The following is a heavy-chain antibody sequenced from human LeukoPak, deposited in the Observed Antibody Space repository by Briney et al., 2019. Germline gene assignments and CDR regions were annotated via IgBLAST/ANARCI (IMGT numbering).Heavy chain of an antibody. CDR3: ARGGGVAGTPYNPYDY. D-gene: IGHD6-19*01. CDR1: GGSVSSGSYY. J-gene: IGHJ4*02. Sequence: SETLSLTCTVSGGSVSSGSYYWSWVRQPPGKGLEWIGYIYYSGSTNYNPSLKSRVTISVDTPKNQFSLKLSSVTAADTAVYYCARGGGVAGTPYNPYDYWGQGTLVTVSS. CDR2: IYYSGST. V-gene: IGHV4-61*01.